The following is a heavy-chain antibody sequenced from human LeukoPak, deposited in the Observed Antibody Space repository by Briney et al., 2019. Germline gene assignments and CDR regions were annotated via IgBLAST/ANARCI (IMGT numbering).Heavy chain of an antibody. CDR3: ARDVVPAARAFDP. CDR1: RGTFSSYA. D-gene: IGHD2-2*01. V-gene: IGHV1-69*04. Sequence: GASVKVSCKASRGTFSSYAISWVRQAPGQGLEWMGRIIPILGIANYAQKFQGRVTITADKSTSTAYMELSSLRSEDTAVYYCARDVVPAARAFDPWGQGTLVTVSS. J-gene: IGHJ5*02. CDR2: IIPILGIA.